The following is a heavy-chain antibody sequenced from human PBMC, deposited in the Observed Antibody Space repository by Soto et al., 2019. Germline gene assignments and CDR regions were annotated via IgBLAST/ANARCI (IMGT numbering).Heavy chain of an antibody. CDR1: GGSISSSNYY. D-gene: IGHD2-2*01. J-gene: IGHJ5*02. CDR2: LYYSGST. V-gene: IGHV4-39*01. Sequence: SETLSLTCTVSGGSISSSNYYWGWIRQPPGKGLEWIGSLYYSGSTYYNPSLKSRVTISVDTSKNQFSLKVTSVTAADTAVYYCASTFCSSTTCYPNWFDPWGQGTLVTV. CDR3: ASTFCSSTTCYPNWFDP.